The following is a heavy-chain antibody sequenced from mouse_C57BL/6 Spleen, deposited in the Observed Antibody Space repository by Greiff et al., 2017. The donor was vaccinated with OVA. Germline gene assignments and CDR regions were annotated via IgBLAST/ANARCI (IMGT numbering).Heavy chain of an antibody. CDR2: ISNLAYSI. D-gene: IGHD2-3*01. CDR1: GFTFSDYG. V-gene: IGHV5-15*01. Sequence: EVHLVESGGGLVQPGGSLKLSCAASGFTFSDYGMAWVRQAPRKGPEWVAFISNLAYSIYYADTVTGRFTISRENAKNTLYLEMSSLRSEDTAMYYCARLGFDGYYPDYWGQGTTLTVSS. CDR3: ARLGFDGYYPDY. J-gene: IGHJ2*01.